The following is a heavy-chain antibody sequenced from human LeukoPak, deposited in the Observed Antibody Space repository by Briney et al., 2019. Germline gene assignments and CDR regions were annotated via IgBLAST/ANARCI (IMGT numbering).Heavy chain of an antibody. D-gene: IGHD5-18*01. CDR1: GFTFTTYW. CDR3: ARDAVDTANAV. J-gene: IGHJ6*02. CDR2: INSDGSIT. V-gene: IGHV3-74*01. Sequence: GGSLRLSCAASGFTFTTYWMHWVRQAPGKGLVWVSHINSDGSITSYADSVKGRFTISRDNAKNTLYLRMNSLRAEDTAVYYCARDAVDTANAVWGQGTTVTVSS.